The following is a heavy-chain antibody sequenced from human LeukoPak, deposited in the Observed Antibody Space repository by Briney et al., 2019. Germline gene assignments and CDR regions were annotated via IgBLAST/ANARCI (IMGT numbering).Heavy chain of an antibody. Sequence: GGPLRLSCAASGFTFNRYWMHWVRQAPGKGLVWVSRINSDGSSTSYADSVKGRFTISRDNAKNTLYLQMNSLRAEDTAVYYCARDLGVLMVYAIMDYWGQGTLVTVSS. CDR2: INSDGSST. V-gene: IGHV3-74*01. J-gene: IGHJ4*02. D-gene: IGHD2-8*01. CDR1: GFTFNRYW. CDR3: ARDLGVLMVYAIMDY.